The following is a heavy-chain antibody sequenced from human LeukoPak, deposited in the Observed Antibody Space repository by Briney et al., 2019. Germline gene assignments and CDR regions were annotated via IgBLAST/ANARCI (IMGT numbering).Heavy chain of an antibody. J-gene: IGHJ5*02. CDR1: GFTFSSYA. V-gene: IGHV3-64D*09. CDR3: VRLLEYSSSSRWFDP. D-gene: IGHD6-6*01. Sequence: GGSLRLSCSASGFTFSSYAMHWVRQAPGKGLEYVSAISSNGGSTYYADSVKGRFTTSRDNSKNTLYLQMSSLRAEDTAVYYCVRLLEYSSSSRWFDPWGQGTLVTVSS. CDR2: ISSNGGST.